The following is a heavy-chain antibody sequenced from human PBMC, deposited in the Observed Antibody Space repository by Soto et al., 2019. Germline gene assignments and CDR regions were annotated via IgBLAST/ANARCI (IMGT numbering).Heavy chain of an antibody. CDR1: GYIFTDYY. CDR2: INPNSGGT. J-gene: IGHJ4*02. V-gene: IGHV1-2*04. CDR3: ARGGLYDYSDNSASSPFDF. Sequence: SVKVSCKASGYIFTDYYMHWVRQAPGQELGWMGRINPNSGGTNYAQKFQGWVSMTRDTSISTAYMELTRLTSDDTAVYYCARGGLYDYSDNSASSPFDFWGQGTLVTVSS. D-gene: IGHD4-4*01.